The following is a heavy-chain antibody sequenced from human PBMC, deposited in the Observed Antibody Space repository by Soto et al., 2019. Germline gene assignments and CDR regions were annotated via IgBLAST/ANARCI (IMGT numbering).Heavy chain of an antibody. Sequence: GESLKISCAASGFTFSSYAMSWVRQAPGKGLEWVSAISGSGGSTYYADSVKGRFTISRENSKNTLYLQMNSLRAEDTAVYYCAKDVRGYEAFDIWGKGTMVTVSS. V-gene: IGHV3-23*01. CDR1: GFTFSSYA. CDR3: AKDVRGYEAFDI. CDR2: ISGSGGST. D-gene: IGHD6-13*01. J-gene: IGHJ3*02.